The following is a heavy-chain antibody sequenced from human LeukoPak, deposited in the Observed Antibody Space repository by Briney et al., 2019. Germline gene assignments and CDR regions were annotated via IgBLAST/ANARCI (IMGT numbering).Heavy chain of an antibody. D-gene: IGHD2-15*01. CDR1: GASISGTGSD. CDR3: ARADATPRGYVWHIFL. V-gene: IGHV4-31*03. CDR2: NS. Sequence: SETLAFTFTVSGASISGTGSDWCWLRQHPGKGLEWIGYNSYYNPALKSRVTISVDTSKNQFSLKLSSVTAADTAVYYCARADATPRGYVWHIFLRGRGKLVTVSS. J-gene: IGHJ2*01.